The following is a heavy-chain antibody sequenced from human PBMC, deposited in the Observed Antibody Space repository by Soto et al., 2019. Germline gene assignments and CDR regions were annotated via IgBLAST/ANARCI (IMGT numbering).Heavy chain of an antibody. V-gene: IGHV4-34*01. Sequence: SETLSLTCAVYCESFSVYYWHWIRQPPGKGLEWVGEINPFGSTNYNPSLTSRVTISVDPSKNQFSLRLSSVNAADTAVYYCVRPFSYGLDVRGQGPRVTVCS. CDR1: CESFSVYY. CDR2: INPFGST. J-gene: IGHJ6*02. CDR3: VRPFSYGLDV.